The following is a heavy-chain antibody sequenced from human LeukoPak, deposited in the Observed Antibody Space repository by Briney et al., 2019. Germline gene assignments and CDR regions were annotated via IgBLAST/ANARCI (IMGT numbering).Heavy chain of an antibody. Sequence: GGPLRLSCAASGFSISNDWMSWVRQAPGKGLEWVARVKSRSAGETTDYAAPVKGRFTISRDDSKNTLYLQMNSLKTEDTAVYYCTLIQGWGSGSYYRDFWGQGTLVTVSS. CDR1: GFSISNDW. D-gene: IGHD3-10*01. J-gene: IGHJ4*02. CDR2: VKSRSAGETT. CDR3: TLIQGWGSGSYYRDF. V-gene: IGHV3-15*01.